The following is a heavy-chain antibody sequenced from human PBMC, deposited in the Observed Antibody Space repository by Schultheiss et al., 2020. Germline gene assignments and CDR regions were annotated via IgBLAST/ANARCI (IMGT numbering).Heavy chain of an antibody. V-gene: IGHV1-2*04. CDR2: INPNSGGT. J-gene: IGHJ5*02. D-gene: IGHD3-9*01. CDR3: ARVVTNYDLLTGYRYWFDP. CDR1: GYTFTSYG. Sequence: ASVKVSCKASGYTFTSYGISWVRQAPGQGLEWMGIINPNSGGTNYAQKFQGWVTMTRDTSISTAYMELSRLRSDDTAVYYCARVVTNYDLLTGYRYWFDPWGQGTLVTVSS.